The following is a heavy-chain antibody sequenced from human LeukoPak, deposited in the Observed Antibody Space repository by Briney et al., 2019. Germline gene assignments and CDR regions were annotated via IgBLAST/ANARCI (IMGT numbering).Heavy chain of an antibody. D-gene: IGHD3-9*01. J-gene: IGHJ3*02. CDR2: IKQDGSEK. CDR1: GFTFSSYW. V-gene: IGHV3-7*01. Sequence: GGSLRLSCAASGFTFSSYWMSWVRQAPGKGLEWVANIKQDGSEKYYVDSVKRRFTISRDNAKNSLYLQMNRLRAEDTAVYYCARTRLRYLVWLLYDAFDIWGQGKMVTVSS. CDR3: ARTRLRYLVWLLYDAFDI.